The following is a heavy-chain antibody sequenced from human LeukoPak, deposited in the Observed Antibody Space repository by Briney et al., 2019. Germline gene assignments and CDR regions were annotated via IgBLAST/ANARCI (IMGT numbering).Heavy chain of an antibody. CDR1: GYTFTGYY. V-gene: IGHV1-2*02. Sequence: ASVKVSCKASGYTFTGYYMHWVRQAPGQGLEWMGWINPNSGGTNYAQKFQGRVTMTRDTSISTAYVELSRLRSDDTAVYYCARATDSEIVVVPWYFDYWGQGTLVTVSS. D-gene: IGHD3-22*01. CDR2: INPNSGGT. J-gene: IGHJ4*02. CDR3: ARATDSEIVVVPWYFDY.